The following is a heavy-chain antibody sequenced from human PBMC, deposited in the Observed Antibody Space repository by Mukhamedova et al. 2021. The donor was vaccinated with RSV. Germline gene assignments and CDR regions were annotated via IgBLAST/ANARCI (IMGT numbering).Heavy chain of an antibody. Sequence: EMNWVRQAPGKGLEWVSYISSSGSTIYYADSVKGRFTISRDNAKNSLYLQMNSLRAEDTAVYYCARGYYYDSSGPLEFDYWGQGT. CDR3: ARGYYYDSSGPLEFDY. D-gene: IGHD3-22*01. V-gene: IGHV3-48*03. J-gene: IGHJ4*02. CDR2: ISSSGSTI.